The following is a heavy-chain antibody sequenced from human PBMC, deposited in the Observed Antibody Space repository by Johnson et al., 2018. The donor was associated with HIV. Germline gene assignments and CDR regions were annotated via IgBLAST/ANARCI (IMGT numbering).Heavy chain of an antibody. Sequence: QVQLVESGGGVVQPGRSLRLSCAASGFTFSSYGMHWVRQAAGKGLEWVAVIWYDGSNKYYADSVTGRFTISRDNSKNTLYLQMNSLRAEDTAVYYCAKDSMGFNWNQFEAFDIWGQGTMVTVSS. V-gene: IGHV3-33*06. D-gene: IGHD1-20*01. J-gene: IGHJ3*02. CDR1: GFTFSSYG. CDR3: AKDSMGFNWNQFEAFDI. CDR2: IWYDGSNK.